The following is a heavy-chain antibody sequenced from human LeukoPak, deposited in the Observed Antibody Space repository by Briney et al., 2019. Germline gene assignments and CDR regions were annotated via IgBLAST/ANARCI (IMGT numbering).Heavy chain of an antibody. J-gene: IGHJ4*02. D-gene: IGHD5-12*01. V-gene: IGHV4-59*01. CDR1: GGSIYTYY. Sequence: SETLSLKFTVSGGSIYTYYRHWIRQPPGKGLEWIGYISYSGSTNYNPSLKSRVTTSIDKSKNQFSLKLSSVTAADTAVYYCARSGGYSGYDVAYLGQGTLVTVSS. CDR3: ARSGGYSGYDVAY. CDR2: ISYSGST.